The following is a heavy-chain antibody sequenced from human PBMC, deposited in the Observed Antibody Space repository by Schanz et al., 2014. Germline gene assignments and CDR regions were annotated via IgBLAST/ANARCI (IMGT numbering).Heavy chain of an antibody. J-gene: IGHJ4*02. D-gene: IGHD1-26*01. CDR1: GFTFSDYW. CDR2: IKHDGSVK. CDR3: ARDHTTESYYSAGPPIDY. Sequence: EVQLAESGGGLVQPGGSLRLSCTASGFTFSDYWMSWVRQAPGKGPEWVANIKHDGSVKDYVDSVEGRFTISRDNAKRSLFLQMNSLRAEDTAVYYCARDHTTESYYSAGPPIDYWGQGTLLTVSS. V-gene: IGHV3-7*04.